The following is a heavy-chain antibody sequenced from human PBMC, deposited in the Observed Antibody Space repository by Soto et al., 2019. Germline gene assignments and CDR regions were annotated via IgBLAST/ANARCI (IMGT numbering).Heavy chain of an antibody. D-gene: IGHD2-2*01. CDR1: GDSISSGFYY. CDR3: ARGGHVGSATSCCHNF. V-gene: IGHV4-30-4*01. CDR2: TFHSGAT. Sequence: SETLSLTCTVSGDSISSGFYYWTWIRQTPGKGLEWIGYTFHSGATYFNSSLEGRVSISVDTSKNQFFLKLTSVTAADTAVYYCARGGHVGSATSCCHNFWGQGTLVTVSS. J-gene: IGHJ4*02.